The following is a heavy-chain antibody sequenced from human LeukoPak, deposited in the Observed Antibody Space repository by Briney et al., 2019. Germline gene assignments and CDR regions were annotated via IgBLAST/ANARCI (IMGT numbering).Heavy chain of an antibody. CDR2: INQDGSEK. CDR3: AKGGYDSSGYYTFEY. J-gene: IGHJ4*02. CDR1: GFTFTTYW. Sequence: GGSLRLSCAASGFTFTTYWMSGVRQAPGKGLEGVANINQDGSEKYYVDSVKGRFTISRDNDKNSLYLKMTSMRAEDTALHYCAKGGYDSSGYYTFEYWGQGTLVTVSS. V-gene: IGHV3-7*03. D-gene: IGHD3-22*01.